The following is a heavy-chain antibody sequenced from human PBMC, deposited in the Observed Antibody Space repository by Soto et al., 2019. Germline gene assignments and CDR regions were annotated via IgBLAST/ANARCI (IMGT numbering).Heavy chain of an antibody. D-gene: IGHD3-16*01. J-gene: IGHJ3*02. CDR2: ISGSGGST. V-gene: IGHV3-23*01. CDR1: GFTFSSYA. CDR3: AKFVGGDDAFDI. Sequence: VGSLRLSGAASGFTFSSYAMSWVRQAPGKGLEWVSAISGSGGSTYYADSVKGRFTISRDNSKNTLYLQMNSLRAEDTAVYYCAKFVGGDDAFDIWGQGTMVTVSS.